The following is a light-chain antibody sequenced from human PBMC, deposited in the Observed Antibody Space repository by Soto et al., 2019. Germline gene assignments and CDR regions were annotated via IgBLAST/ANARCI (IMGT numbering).Light chain of an antibody. CDR1: QSVSSNY. CDR3: QQYGSSPRT. J-gene: IGKJ2*01. Sequence: EIVLTQSPGTLSLSPGERATLSCRASQSVSSNYLAWYQQKPGQAPRLLIYGASSRATGIPDRFSGSGSGTDFTLTIGRLEPEDFAVYYCQQYGSSPRTFGQGTKLEIK. V-gene: IGKV3-20*01. CDR2: GAS.